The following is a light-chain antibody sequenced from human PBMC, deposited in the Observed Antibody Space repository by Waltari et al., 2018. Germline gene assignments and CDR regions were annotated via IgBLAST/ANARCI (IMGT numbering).Light chain of an antibody. Sequence: QSALTQPASVSGSPGQSITISCTGTSCDIGAYHYVAWYQQVPGKAPKLIIYDVSKRPSGVSNRFSGPKAGDSASLTISGLQVDDEAHYHCASYTSGSTHVAFGGGTQVTVL. CDR3: ASYTSGSTHVA. CDR1: SCDIGAYHY. CDR2: DVS. V-gene: IGLV2-14*01. J-gene: IGLJ2*01.